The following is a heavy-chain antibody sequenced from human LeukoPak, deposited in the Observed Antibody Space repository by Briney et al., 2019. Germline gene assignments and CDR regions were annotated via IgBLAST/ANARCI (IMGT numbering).Heavy chain of an antibody. CDR1: GFTFSSYA. CDR3: ARAGYCSGGSCYLSYFDY. V-gene: IGHV3-30*04. D-gene: IGHD2-15*01. Sequence: GRSLRLSCAASGFTFSSYAMHWVRQAPGKGLEWVAVISYDGSNKYYADSVKGRFTISRDNSKNTLYLQMNSLRAEDTAVYYCARAGYCSGGSCYLSYFDYWGQGTLVTVFS. CDR2: ISYDGSNK. J-gene: IGHJ4*02.